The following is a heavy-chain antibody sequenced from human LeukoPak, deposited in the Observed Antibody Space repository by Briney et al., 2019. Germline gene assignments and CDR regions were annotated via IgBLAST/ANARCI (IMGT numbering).Heavy chain of an antibody. CDR3: ARRGNSGYSLDY. J-gene: IGHJ4*02. D-gene: IGHD3-22*01. Sequence: PGGSLRLSCAASGFTVSNSYMSWVRQAPGKGLEWVSVIYSGGSTYYADSEKGRFTISRGNSKNTLYLQMNSLRAEDTAMYYCARRGNSGYSLDYWGQGTLVTVSS. CDR2: IYSGGST. CDR1: GFTVSNSY. V-gene: IGHV3-53*01.